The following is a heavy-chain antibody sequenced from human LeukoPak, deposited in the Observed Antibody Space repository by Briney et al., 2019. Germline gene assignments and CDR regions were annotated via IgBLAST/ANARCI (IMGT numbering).Heavy chain of an antibody. D-gene: IGHD5-24*01. CDR2: IIPILGMA. V-gene: IGHV1-69*04. Sequence: SVKVSCKASGGTFSSYAISWVRQAPGQGLEWMGRIIPILGMANYAQKFQGRVTITADKSTSTAYMELSSLRSEDTAVYYCARDGAVEMATNRAFDIWGQGTMVTVSS. J-gene: IGHJ3*02. CDR1: GGTFSSYA. CDR3: ARDGAVEMATNRAFDI.